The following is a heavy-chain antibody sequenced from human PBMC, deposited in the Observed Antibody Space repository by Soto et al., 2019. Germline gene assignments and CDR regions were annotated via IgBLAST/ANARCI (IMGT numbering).Heavy chain of an antibody. Sequence: ASGKVSCKASGYTFTSYDINWVRQATGQGLEWMGWMNPNSGNTGYAQKFQGRVTMTRNTSIGTAYMELSSLRSEDTAVYYCARVIGFGELLSGYYYYYGMDVWGQGTTVTVSS. CDR2: MNPNSGNT. V-gene: IGHV1-8*01. CDR3: ARVIGFGELLSGYYYYYGMDV. J-gene: IGHJ6*02. D-gene: IGHD3-10*01. CDR1: GYTFTSYD.